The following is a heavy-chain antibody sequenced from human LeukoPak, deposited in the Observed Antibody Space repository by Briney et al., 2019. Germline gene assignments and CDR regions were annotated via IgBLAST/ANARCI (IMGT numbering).Heavy chain of an antibody. J-gene: IGHJ6*03. CDR2: IKQDGSEK. CDR1: GFTFSRYW. V-gene: IGHV3-7*01. CDR3: ARDYSDYDLGYYYYMPV. Sequence: GGSLRLSCAASGFTFSRYWMSWVRQAPGKGLEWVANIKQDGSEKYYVDSVKGRFTISRDNAKNSLYLQMNSLRAEDTAVYYCARDYSDYDLGYYYYMPVWGKGTTVTVSS. D-gene: IGHD5-12*01.